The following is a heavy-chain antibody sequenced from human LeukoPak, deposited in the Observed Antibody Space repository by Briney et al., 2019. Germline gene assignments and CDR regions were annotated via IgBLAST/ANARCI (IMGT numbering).Heavy chain of an antibody. CDR3: ARDFYASFGAVGAAHAALESDAECSY. D-gene: IGHD3-16*01. J-gene: IGHJ4*02. CDR1: GGIFRSYA. V-gene: IGHV1-69*13. Sequence: SVRVSCKASGGIFRSYAISWVRQAPGQGLEWVGGITPKFGTAKYAQTSQGRVTGTADESTSTAYVELSSLRSEDTAVYYCARDFYASFGAVGAAHAALESDAECSYWGQGTLVTVSS. CDR2: ITPKFGTA.